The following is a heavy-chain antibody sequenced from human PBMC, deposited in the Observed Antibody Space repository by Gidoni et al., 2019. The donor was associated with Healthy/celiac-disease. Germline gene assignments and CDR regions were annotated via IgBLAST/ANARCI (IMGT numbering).Heavy chain of an antibody. CDR2: IYYSGST. CDR3: ARMGGDYSNYGWFDP. V-gene: IGHV4-39*01. CDR1: GGSISSSSYY. D-gene: IGHD4-4*01. J-gene: IGHJ5*02. Sequence: QLQLQESGPGLVKPSETLSLTCTVSGGSISSSSYYWGWIRQPPGKGLEWIGSIYYSGSTYYNPSLKSRVTISVDTSKNQFSLKLSSVTAADTAVYYCARMGGDYSNYGWFDPWGQGTLVTVSS.